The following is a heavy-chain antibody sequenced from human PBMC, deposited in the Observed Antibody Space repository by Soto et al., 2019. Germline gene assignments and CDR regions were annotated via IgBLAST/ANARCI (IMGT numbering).Heavy chain of an antibody. CDR1: GGSLSSGGYS. J-gene: IGHJ1*01. CDR2: IYHSGST. CDR3: ATGFSN. Sequence: SETLSLTCAVSGGSLSSGGYSWSWIRQPPGKGLEWIGYIYHSGSTYYNPSLKSRVTISIDTSKNQFYLKLRSLTSADTAVYFCATGFSNWGQGTLVTGSS. D-gene: IGHD6-13*01. V-gene: IGHV4-30-2*01.